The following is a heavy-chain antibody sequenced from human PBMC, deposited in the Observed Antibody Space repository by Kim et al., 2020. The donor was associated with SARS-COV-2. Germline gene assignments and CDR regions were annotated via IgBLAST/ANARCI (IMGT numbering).Heavy chain of an antibody. CDR3: ARDILYDSSGYYYVYSPEYFQH. CDR1: GFSFNNFG. Sequence: GGSLRLSCAASGFSFNNFGMHWVRQAPGKGLEWVAVIWYDGSNKYYADSVKGRFTISRDNSKNTLYLQMNSLRAEDTAVYYCARDILYDSSGYYYVYSPEYFQHWGQGTLVTVSS. V-gene: IGHV3-33*08. CDR2: IWYDGSNK. J-gene: IGHJ1*01. D-gene: IGHD3-22*01.